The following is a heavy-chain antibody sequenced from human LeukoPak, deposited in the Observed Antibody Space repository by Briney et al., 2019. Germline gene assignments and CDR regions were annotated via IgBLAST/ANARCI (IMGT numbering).Heavy chain of an antibody. CDR2: ISYDGSNK. CDR1: GFTFSTYS. CDR3: ARDITAMVMIDY. J-gene: IGHJ4*02. Sequence: AGGSLRLSCAASGFTFSTYSMNWVRQAPGKGLEWVAVISYDGSNKYYADSVKGRFTISRDNSKNTLYLQMNSLRAEDTAVYYCARDITAMVMIDYWGQGTLVTVSS. D-gene: IGHD5-18*01. V-gene: IGHV3-30*03.